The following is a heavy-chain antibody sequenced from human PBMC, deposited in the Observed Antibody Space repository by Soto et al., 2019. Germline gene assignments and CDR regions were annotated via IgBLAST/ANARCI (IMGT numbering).Heavy chain of an antibody. D-gene: IGHD3-22*01. Sequence: QVQLQESGPGLVKPSDTLSLSCTVSGGSFSNDNWTWIRQSPGKGLEWIGYIFHSGITDSNPSLQRRVTISIDASSNHFSLNVPSVTAADPAVYYCARDRYFYASRGYYITLDSWGQGTLVTVSS. V-gene: IGHV4-59*01. CDR2: IFHSGIT. CDR1: GGSFSNDN. J-gene: IGHJ4*02. CDR3: ARDRYFYASRGYYITLDS.